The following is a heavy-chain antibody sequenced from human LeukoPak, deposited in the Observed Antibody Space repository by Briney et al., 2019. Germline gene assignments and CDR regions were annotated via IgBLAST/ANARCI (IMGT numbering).Heavy chain of an antibody. CDR2: IYTSGGT. CDR1: GGSISSGSYY. V-gene: IGHV4-61*02. J-gene: IGHJ6*03. Sequence: SETLSLTCAVSGGSISSGSYYWSWIRQPAGKGLEWIGRIYTSGGTNYNPSLKSRVTISVDTSENQFSLKLSSVTAADTAVYYRAREVVPAAIDYYYYYMDVWGKGTTVTVSS. D-gene: IGHD2-2*02. CDR3: AREVVPAAIDYYYYYMDV.